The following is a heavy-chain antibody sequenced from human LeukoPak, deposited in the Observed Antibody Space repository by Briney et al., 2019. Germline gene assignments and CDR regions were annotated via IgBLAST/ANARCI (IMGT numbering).Heavy chain of an antibody. V-gene: IGHV1-46*01. Sequence: ASVKVSCKASGYTFTSYYMHWVRQAPGQGLEWMGIINPSGGSTSYAQKFQGRVTMTRDTSTSTVYMELSSLRSEDTAVYYCARDRCSSTSCPSRVFDYWGRGTLVTVSS. D-gene: IGHD2-2*01. J-gene: IGHJ4*02. CDR3: ARDRCSSTSCPSRVFDY. CDR2: INPSGGST. CDR1: GYTFTSYY.